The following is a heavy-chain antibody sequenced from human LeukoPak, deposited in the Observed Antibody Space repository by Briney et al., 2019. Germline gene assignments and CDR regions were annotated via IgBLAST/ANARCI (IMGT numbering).Heavy chain of an antibody. Sequence: ASVKVSCKASGYTFTDYALHWVRQAPGQSLEWMGWTNGATGNTRFSQDFQGRLTITIDTSASTAFLDLSSLRSDDTAVYYCARSPGANARTWLDYWGQGTLVTVSS. CDR2: TNGATGNT. V-gene: IGHV1-3*01. J-gene: IGHJ4*02. CDR1: GYTFTDYA. CDR3: ARSPGANARTWLDY. D-gene: IGHD4/OR15-4a*01.